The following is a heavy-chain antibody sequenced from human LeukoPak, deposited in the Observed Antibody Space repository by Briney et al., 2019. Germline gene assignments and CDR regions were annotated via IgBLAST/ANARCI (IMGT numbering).Heavy chain of an antibody. D-gene: IGHD2-15*01. Sequence: GGSLRLSCAASGFTFSNYAMSWVRQAPGKGLEWVSAISGSGGSTYFADSVKGRFTISRDNSNNTLYLQMNSLRAEDTAVYYCAKDRGYCSGVNCYRFDYWGQGTLVTVSS. CDR3: AKDRGYCSGVNCYRFDY. J-gene: IGHJ4*02. V-gene: IGHV3-23*01. CDR2: ISGSGGST. CDR1: GFTFSNYA.